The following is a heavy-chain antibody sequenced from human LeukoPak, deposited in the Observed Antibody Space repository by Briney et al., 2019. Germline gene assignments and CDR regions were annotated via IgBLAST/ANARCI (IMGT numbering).Heavy chain of an antibody. D-gene: IGHD2-15*01. CDR1: GFTFSTYD. Sequence: QTGGSLRLSCAASGFTFSTYDMHWVRQAPGKGLEWVAVISYDGSRNYYADSVKDRFTISRDNSKNTLYLQMNSLRAEDTAIYYCAKDVQSTPYYYYGMDVWGQGTTVTVSS. J-gene: IGHJ6*02. V-gene: IGHV3-30*18. CDR2: ISYDGSRN. CDR3: AKDVQSTPYYYYGMDV.